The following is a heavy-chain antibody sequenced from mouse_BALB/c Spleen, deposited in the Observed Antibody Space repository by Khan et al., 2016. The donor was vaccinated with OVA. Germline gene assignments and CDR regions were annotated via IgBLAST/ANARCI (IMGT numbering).Heavy chain of an antibody. V-gene: IGHV3-2*02. CDR2: ISYGGST. J-gene: IGHJ4*01. Sequence: VQLKESGPGLVKPSQSLSLTCTVTDYSITSDYAWDWIRQFPGNKLEWMGYISYGGSTSYNPSLKSRISITRDTSKKQFFLQLNSVTTEDTATYYCTRKHYCGYAMDYWGQGTSVTVSS. CDR1: DYSITSDYA. CDR3: TRKHYCGYAMDY. D-gene: IGHD1-2*01.